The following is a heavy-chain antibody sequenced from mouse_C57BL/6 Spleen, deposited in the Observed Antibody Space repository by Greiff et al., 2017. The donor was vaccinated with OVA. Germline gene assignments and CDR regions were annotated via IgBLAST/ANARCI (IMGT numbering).Heavy chain of an antibody. V-gene: IGHV1-18*01. D-gene: IGHD2-3*01. J-gene: IGHJ2*01. Sequence: EVQLQQSGPELVKPGASVKIPCKASGYTFTDYNMDWVKQSHGKSLEWIGDINPNNGGTIYNQKFKGKATLTVDKSYSTAYMELRSLTSEDTAVYYCTRKRKNDGYPFDYWGQGTTLTVSS. CDR1: GYTFTDYN. CDR3: TRKRKNDGYPFDY. CDR2: INPNNGGT.